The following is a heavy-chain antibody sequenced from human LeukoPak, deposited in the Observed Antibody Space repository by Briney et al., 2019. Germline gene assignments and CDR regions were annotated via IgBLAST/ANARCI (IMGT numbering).Heavy chain of an antibody. J-gene: IGHJ4*02. D-gene: IGHD4-11*01. CDR1: GYTFTNFY. CDR3: VTSFDYSDFY. CDR2: INPNTGGT. V-gene: IGHV1-2*06. Sequence: ASVKVSCKASGYTFTNFYIHWVRQAPGQGLEWMGRINPNTGGTNFAQKFQDRVTVTRDTSISTAYLELSSLTFGDTAVYHCVTSFDYSDFYWGQGTLVTVS.